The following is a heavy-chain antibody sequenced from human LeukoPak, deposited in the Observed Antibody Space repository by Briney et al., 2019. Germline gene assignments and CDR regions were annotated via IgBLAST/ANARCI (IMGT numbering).Heavy chain of an antibody. J-gene: IGHJ3*02. CDR3: AREIAVAGLGDAFDI. V-gene: IGHV5-51*01. D-gene: IGHD6-19*01. Sequence: RGESLKISCKGSGYSFTSYWIGWVRQMPGKGLEWMGIIYPGDSDTRYSPSFQGQVTISADKSISTAYLQWSSLKASDTAMYYCAREIAVAGLGDAFDIWGQGTMVTVSS. CDR2: IYPGDSDT. CDR1: GYSFTSYW.